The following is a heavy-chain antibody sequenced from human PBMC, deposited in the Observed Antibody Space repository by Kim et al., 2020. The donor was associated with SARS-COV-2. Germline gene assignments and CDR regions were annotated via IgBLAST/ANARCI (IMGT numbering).Heavy chain of an antibody. V-gene: IGHV5-51*01. CDR2: IYPPDSQT. D-gene: IGHD2-2*02. J-gene: IGHJ4*02. Sequence: GESLKISCQTSGYTFSNSWIAWVRQMPGKGLECMGIIYPPDSQTRYSPSFQGQVTMSVDRSISTAFLQWSSLKASDTAMYYCARQGCTTTSCHTIDYWGQGTLVTVSS. CDR1: GYTFSNSW. CDR3: ARQGCTTTSCHTIDY.